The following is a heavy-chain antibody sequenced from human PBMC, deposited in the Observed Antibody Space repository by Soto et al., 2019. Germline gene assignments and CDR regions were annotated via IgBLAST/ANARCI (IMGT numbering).Heavy chain of an antibody. CDR3: AKPAWGSGGWYFDY. V-gene: IGHV3-30*18. Sequence: GGSLRLSCAASGFTFSSYGMHWVRQAPGKGLEWVAVISYDGSNKYYADSVKGRFTISRDNSKNTLYLQMNSLRAEDTAVYYCAKPAWGSGGWYFDYWGQGTLVTVSS. CDR2: ISYDGSNK. D-gene: IGHD6-19*01. J-gene: IGHJ4*02. CDR1: GFTFSSYG.